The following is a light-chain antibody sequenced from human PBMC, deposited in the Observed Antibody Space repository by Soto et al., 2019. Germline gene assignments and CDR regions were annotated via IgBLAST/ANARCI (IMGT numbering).Light chain of an antibody. CDR1: ESVYSSY. Sequence: EIVLSQSPATLSLSPGEGATLSCGASESVYSSYVAWYQQNPGLAPRLLIYDASNRATGIPDRFSGSGSGTDYILTIIRLEPEDFAVYYCQRYGNAPITFGQGTRLEIK. V-gene: IGKV3D-20*01. CDR3: QRYGNAPIT. J-gene: IGKJ5*01. CDR2: DAS.